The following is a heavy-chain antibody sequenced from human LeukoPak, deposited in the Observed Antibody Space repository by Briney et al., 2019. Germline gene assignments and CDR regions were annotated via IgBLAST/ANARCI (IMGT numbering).Heavy chain of an antibody. Sequence: GGSLRLSCAASGFTFSSHAMSWVSQAPGKGLEWVSAISGGGGSTYYADSVKGRFTISRDNSKNTLYLQMNSLRAEDTAVYYCAKGIARGNHYWGQGTLVTVSS. D-gene: IGHD6-13*01. CDR3: AKGIARGNHY. CDR2: ISGGGGST. CDR1: GFTFSSHA. V-gene: IGHV3-23*01. J-gene: IGHJ4*02.